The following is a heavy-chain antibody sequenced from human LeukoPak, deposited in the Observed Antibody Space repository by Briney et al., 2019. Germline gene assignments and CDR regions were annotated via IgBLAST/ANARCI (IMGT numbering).Heavy chain of an antibody. CDR2: IYHSGST. J-gene: IGHJ4*02. Sequence: SETLSLTCTVSGGSISSGGYYWSWIRQPPGKGLEWIGYIYHSGSTYYNPSLKSRVTISVDRSKNQFSLKLSSVTAADTAVYYCARGGVKLFDYWGQGTLVTVSS. CDR3: ARGGVKLFDY. CDR1: GGSISSGGYY. V-gene: IGHV4-30-2*01. D-gene: IGHD2-8*02.